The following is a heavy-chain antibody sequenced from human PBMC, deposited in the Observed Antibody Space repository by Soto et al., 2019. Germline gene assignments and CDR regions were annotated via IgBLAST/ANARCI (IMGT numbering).Heavy chain of an antibody. CDR3: AREAAGFDI. J-gene: IGHJ3*02. Sequence: GSLRLSGAASRVTVSSDHMSWVRQAPGKGLEWVSVIYYGGTTYYADSVQGRFTISRDTSKNTLYLQMNDLRADDTAVYYCAREAAGFDIWGQGKMVTVS. CDR1: RVTVSSDH. V-gene: IGHV3-53*01. CDR2: IYYGGTT. D-gene: IGHD6-13*01.